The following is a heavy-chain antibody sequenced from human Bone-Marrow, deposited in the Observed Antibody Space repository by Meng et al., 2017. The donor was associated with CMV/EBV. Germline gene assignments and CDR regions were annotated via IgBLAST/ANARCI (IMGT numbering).Heavy chain of an antibody. CDR3: ARSDV. Sequence: GGSLRLSCAAAGYTFSDYYMSWIRQAPGKGLEWVSAISGSGGSTYYADSVKGRFTISRDNSKNTLYLQMNSLRAEYTAVYYCARSDVWGQGTTVTVSS. CDR1: GYTFSDYY. CDR2: ISGSGGST. V-gene: IGHV3-23*01. J-gene: IGHJ6*02.